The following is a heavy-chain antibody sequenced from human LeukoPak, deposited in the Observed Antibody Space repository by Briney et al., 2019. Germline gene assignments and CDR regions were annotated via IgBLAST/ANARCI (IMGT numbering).Heavy chain of an antibody. V-gene: IGHV4-34*01. J-gene: IGHJ4*02. CDR2: INHSGST. Sequence: SETLSLTCAVYGGSFSGYYWSWIRRPPGKGLEWIGEINHSGSTNYNPSLKSRVTISVDTSKNQFSLKLSSVTAADTAAYYCARGAYYYDSSGYYYRYWGQGTLVNVSS. D-gene: IGHD3-22*01. CDR1: GGSFSGYY. CDR3: ARGAYYYDSSGYYYRY.